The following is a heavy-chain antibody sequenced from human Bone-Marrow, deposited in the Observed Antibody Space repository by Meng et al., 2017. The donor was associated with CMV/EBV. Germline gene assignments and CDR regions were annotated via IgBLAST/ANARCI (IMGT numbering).Heavy chain of an antibody. CDR2: IYYSRSN. CDR3: ASRITIFGVVTAVDP. J-gene: IGHJ5*02. V-gene: IGHV4-39*07. D-gene: IGHD3-3*01. Sequence: QRLLQDAGPGRVEPAEAMSRSCTVSGCSISSCSYYGGWIRQPRGEPLEWIESIYYSRSNYDNPSLKSRVTISVDTSKTQFSLKLSSVTAADTAVYDCASRITIFGVVTAVDPWGQGTLVTVSS. CDR1: GCSISSCSYY.